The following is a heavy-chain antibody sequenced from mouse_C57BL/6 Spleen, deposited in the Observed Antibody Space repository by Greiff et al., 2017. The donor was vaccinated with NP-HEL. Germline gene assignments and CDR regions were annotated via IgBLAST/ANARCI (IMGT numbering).Heavy chain of an antibody. CDR2: IDPENGDT. CDR1: GFNIKDDY. Sequence: EVQLQESGAELVRPGASVKLSCTASGFNIKDDYMHWVKQRPEQGLEWIGWIDPENGDTEYASKFQGKATITADTSSNTAYLQLSSLTSEDTAVYYCSRRLFAYWGQGTLVTVSA. J-gene: IGHJ3*01. V-gene: IGHV14-4*01. CDR3: SRRLFAY.